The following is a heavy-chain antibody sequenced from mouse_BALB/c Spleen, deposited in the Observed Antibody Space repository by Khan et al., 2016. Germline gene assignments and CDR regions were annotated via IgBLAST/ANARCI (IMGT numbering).Heavy chain of an antibody. CDR3: ARVRYYGPGVFAY. CDR1: GFSLTGYG. CDR2: IWGDGST. D-gene: IGHD2-1*01. Sequence: QVQLKQSGPGLVAPSQSLSITCTVSGFSLTGYGVNWVRQPPGKGLEWLGMIWGDGSTDYNSDLKSRLSISKDNSKSQAFLKMNSLQTDETARYYYARVRYYGPGVFAYWGQGTLVTVSA. J-gene: IGHJ3*01. V-gene: IGHV2-6-7*01.